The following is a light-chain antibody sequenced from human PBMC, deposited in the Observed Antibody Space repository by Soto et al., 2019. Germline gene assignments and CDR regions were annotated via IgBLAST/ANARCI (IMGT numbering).Light chain of an antibody. J-gene: IGLJ2*01. CDR3: ETGDSNTRV. V-gene: IGLV4-60*03. CDR1: SGHSSYI. Sequence: QSVLTQSSSASASLGSSVKLTCTLSSGHSSYIIAWHQQQPGKAPRYLMKLEGSGSYNKGSGVPDRFSGSSSGADRYLTISNLRSEDEAEYYCETGDSNTRVFGGGTKVTVL. CDR2: LEGSGSY.